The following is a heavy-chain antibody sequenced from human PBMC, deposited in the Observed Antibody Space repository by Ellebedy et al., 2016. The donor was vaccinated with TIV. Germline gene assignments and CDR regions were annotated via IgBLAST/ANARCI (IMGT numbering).Heavy chain of an antibody. Sequence: AASVKVSCKASINTHGNYGCTWVRPAPGQGPEWMGWISAYNGQPNYAQKLQGRVTMTTDTSTSTAYMELRGLTSDDTAVYYCATTVTTNFYYGLDVWGQGTTVTVSS. CDR2: ISAYNGQP. CDR3: ATTVTTNFYYGLDV. CDR1: INTHGNYG. V-gene: IGHV1-18*01. D-gene: IGHD4-17*01. J-gene: IGHJ6*02.